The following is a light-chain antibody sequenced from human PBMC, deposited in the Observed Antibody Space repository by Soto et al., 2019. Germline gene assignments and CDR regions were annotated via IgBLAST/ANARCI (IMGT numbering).Light chain of an antibody. CDR2: DAS. CDR1: QDITNS. Sequence: DIQMTQSPSSLSASVGDRVTITCQASQDITNSLNWYQQKPGKAPKLLICDASNLETGVPSRFSGSGSATDFTFSISSLQPEDIATYYCQQNNGLPTFGGGTKVEIK. CDR3: QQNNGLPT. V-gene: IGKV1-33*01. J-gene: IGKJ4*01.